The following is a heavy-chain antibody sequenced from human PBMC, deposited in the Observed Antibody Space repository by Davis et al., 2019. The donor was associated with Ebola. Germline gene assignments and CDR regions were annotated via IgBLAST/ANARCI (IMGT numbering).Heavy chain of an antibody. V-gene: IGHV3-48*02. Sequence: GESLKISCAASGFLFSDYSMNWVRQAPGKGLEWVTYITKGSDAIHYADSVKGRFTVSRDNAKNSLFLQMNSLRDEDSAVYYCARGSGYCRGGDCDIWGQGTMVTVSS. J-gene: IGHJ3*02. CDR2: ITKGSDAI. D-gene: IGHD2-15*01. CDR3: ARGSGYCRGGDCDI. CDR1: GFLFSDYS.